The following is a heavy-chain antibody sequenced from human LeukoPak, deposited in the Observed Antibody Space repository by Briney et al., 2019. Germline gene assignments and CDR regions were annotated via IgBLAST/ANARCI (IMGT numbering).Heavy chain of an antibody. V-gene: IGHV3-23*01. CDR2: ISDIGGST. J-gene: IGHJ5*02. Sequence: PGGSLRLSCAASGFTFRYYAMSWVRQAPGKGLEWVSSISDIGGSTNYADSVKGRLTISRDNSKNTLYLQMNSLRAEDTAVYYCARDRGGLQFDWFDPWGQGTLVTVSS. CDR1: GFTFRYYA. CDR3: ARDRGGLQFDWFDP. D-gene: IGHD5-24*01.